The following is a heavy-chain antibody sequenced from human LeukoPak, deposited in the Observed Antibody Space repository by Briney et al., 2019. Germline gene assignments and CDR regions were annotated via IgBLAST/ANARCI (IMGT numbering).Heavy chain of an antibody. D-gene: IGHD6-19*01. J-gene: IGHJ1*01. CDR3: AREEGSSGCLSQH. CDR2: INHSGST. CDR1: GGSFSGYY. Sequence: SETLSLTCAVYGGSFSGYYWSWTRQPPGKGLEWIGKINHSGSTNYNPSLKSRVTISVDTSKNQFSLKLSSVTAADTAVYYCAREEGSSGCLSQHWGQGTLVTVSS. V-gene: IGHV4-34*01.